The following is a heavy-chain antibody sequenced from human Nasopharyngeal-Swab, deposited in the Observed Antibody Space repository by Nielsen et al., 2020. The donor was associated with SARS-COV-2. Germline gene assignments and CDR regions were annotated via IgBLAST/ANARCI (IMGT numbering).Heavy chain of an antibody. V-gene: IGHV3-33*01. J-gene: IGHJ6*02. CDR3: ARSGAYYYDSSGDTYSHYYYYYYGMDV. CDR1: GFTLSSYG. CDR2: IWYDGSNK. D-gene: IGHD3-22*01. Sequence: GGSLRLSCAASGFTLSSYGMHWVRQAPGKGLEWVAVIWYDGSNKYYADSVKGRFTISRDNAKNSLYLQMNSLRAEDTAVYYCARSGAYYYDSSGDTYSHYYYYYYGMDVWGQGTTVTVSS.